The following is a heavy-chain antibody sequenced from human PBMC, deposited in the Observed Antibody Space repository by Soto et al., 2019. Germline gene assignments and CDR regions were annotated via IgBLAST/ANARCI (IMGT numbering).Heavy chain of an antibody. CDR1: RGSIAGVY. Sequence: SETLNLTCTVSRGSIAGVYWSWIRQPAGKGLEWIGSVYKDERYIYNTYIKSRANMSVDTSKNQFSLKLTSVTAADTAVYFCAREPLAHSYFDYWGQG. CDR3: AREPLAHSYFDY. J-gene: IGHJ4*02. V-gene: IGHV4-4*07. CDR2: VYKDERY.